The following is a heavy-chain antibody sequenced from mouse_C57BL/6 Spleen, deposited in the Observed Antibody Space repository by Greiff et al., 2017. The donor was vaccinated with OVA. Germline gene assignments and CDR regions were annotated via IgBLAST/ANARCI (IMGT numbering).Heavy chain of an antibody. J-gene: IGHJ1*03. V-gene: IGHV5-4*01. CDR2: ISDGGSYT. CDR1: GFTFSSYA. Sequence: EVHLVESGGGLVKPGGSLKLSCAASGFTFSSYAMSWVRQTPEKRLEWVATISDGGSYTYYPDNVKGRFTISGDNAKNNLYLQMSHLKSEDTAMYYCARDTTVVATEWYCDVWGTGTTVTVSS. D-gene: IGHD1-1*01. CDR3: ARDTTVVATEWYCDV.